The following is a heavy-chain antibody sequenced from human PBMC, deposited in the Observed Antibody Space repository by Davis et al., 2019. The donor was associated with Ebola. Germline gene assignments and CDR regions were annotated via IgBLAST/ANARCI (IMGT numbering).Heavy chain of an antibody. J-gene: IGHJ4*02. CDR3: ARAQFPTTSDH. D-gene: IGHD1-1*01. Sequence: GGSLRLSCAASGFTFSDYYMSWIRQAPGKGLEWVSHISSSSSYTNFTDSVKGRFTISRDNAKDSLYLQMNSLRAEDTAVYYCARAQFPTTSDHWGQGTLVTVSS. V-gene: IGHV3-11*06. CDR1: GFTFSDYY. CDR2: ISSSSSYT.